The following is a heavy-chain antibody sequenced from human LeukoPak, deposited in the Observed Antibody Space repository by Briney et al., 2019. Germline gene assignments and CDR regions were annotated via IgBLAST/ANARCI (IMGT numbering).Heavy chain of an antibody. CDR1: GYTFTSYA. CDR3: ARSSVAVTIFDY. CDR2: INAGKGNT. D-gene: IGHD6-19*01. J-gene: IGHJ4*02. V-gene: IGHV1-3*01. Sequence: GASVKVSCKASGYTFTSYAMHWVRQAPGQRLEWMGWINAGKGNTKYSQKFQGRVTITRDTSASTAYMELSSLRSEDTAVYYCARSSVAVTIFDYWGQGTLVTVSS.